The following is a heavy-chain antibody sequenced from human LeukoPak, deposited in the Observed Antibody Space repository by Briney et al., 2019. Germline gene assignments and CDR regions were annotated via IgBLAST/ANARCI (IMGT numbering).Heavy chain of an antibody. J-gene: IGHJ6*03. V-gene: IGHV3-21*01. CDR2: ISSSSSDM. Sequence: GGSLRLSCAASGFTFSSYSMNWVRQAPGKGLEWVSSISSSSSDMSYADSVKGRFTISRDNAKNSLFLQMNSLRAEDTAVYYCARGVVWSYRLNYYYYMDVWGKGTTVTVSS. CDR3: ARGVVWSYRLNYYYYMDV. CDR1: GFTFSSYS. D-gene: IGHD3-16*02.